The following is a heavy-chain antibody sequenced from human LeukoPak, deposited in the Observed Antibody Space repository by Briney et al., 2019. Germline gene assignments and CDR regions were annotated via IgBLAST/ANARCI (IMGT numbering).Heavy chain of an antibody. CDR1: GYTFTTYA. V-gene: IGHV1-3*04. CDR2: ISTYNDDR. J-gene: IGHJ3*02. D-gene: IGHD4-17*01. CDR3: AREFGPYGDYPDAFDI. Sequence: ASVKVSCKASGYTFTTYAIHWVRQAPGQRLEWMGWISTYNDDRKYSPKFQGTVTITTDTSASTAYLELSSLRSEDTAVYYCAREFGPYGDYPDAFDIWGQGTMVTVSS.